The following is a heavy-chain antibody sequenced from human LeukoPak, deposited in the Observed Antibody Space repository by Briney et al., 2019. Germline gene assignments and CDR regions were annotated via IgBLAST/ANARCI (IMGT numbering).Heavy chain of an antibody. CDR3: TTALNGDYLYWCFDL. CDR1: GFIFTNAW. J-gene: IGHJ2*01. Sequence: PGGSLRPSCAASGFIFTNAWMSWVRQAPGKGLEWVGRIKSKTDGETTDYASPVKGRFTISRDDSKNTLYLQMNSLTTEDTAVYYCTTALNGDYLYWCFDLWGRGTLVIVSS. V-gene: IGHV3-15*01. CDR2: IKSKTDGETT. D-gene: IGHD4-17*01.